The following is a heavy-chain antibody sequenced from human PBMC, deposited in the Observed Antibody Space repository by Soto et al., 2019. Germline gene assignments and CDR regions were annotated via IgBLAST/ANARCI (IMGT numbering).Heavy chain of an antibody. V-gene: IGHV1-3*04. J-gene: IGHJ4*02. D-gene: IGHD3-3*01. CDR1: GYPFSNYN. CDR2: INTGNGNT. Sequence: QVQLVQSGDEVRKPGASVKVSCKASGYPFSNYNIHWVRQAPGRGLEWMGWINTGNGNTRYSQKVQGRVSITSDQSANTAYMELSSLKSEDTAVYYCARILRGLKIFVGAHPGYYWGQGTLVTVSS. CDR3: ARILRGLKIFVGAHPGYY.